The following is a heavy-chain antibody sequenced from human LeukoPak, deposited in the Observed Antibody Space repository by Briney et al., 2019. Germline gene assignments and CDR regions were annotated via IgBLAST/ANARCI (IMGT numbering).Heavy chain of an antibody. V-gene: IGHV3-66*02. Sequence: GGSLRLSCAASGFTVSSNYMSWVRQAPGKGLEWVSVIYSGGSTYYADSVKGRFTISRDNSKNTLYLQMNSLRAEDTAVYYCARDDLGYCSSTGCPTNDYWGQGTLVTVSP. D-gene: IGHD2-2*01. CDR2: IYSGGST. J-gene: IGHJ4*02. CDR1: GFTVSSNY. CDR3: ARDDLGYCSSTGCPTNDY.